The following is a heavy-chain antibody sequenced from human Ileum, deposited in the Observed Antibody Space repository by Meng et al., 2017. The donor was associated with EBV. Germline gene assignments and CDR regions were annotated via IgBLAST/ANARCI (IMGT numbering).Heavy chain of an antibody. V-gene: IGHV4-39*07. CDR1: GGAISSSSYY. D-gene: IGHD3-10*01. CDR3: ARDRSGSYYSPTFDY. Sequence: QLHLRESGPGLVKPSEPLSLTCTVSGGAISSSSYYWGWIRQPPGKGLEWIGSIYYSGSTYYNPSLKSRVTISVDTSKNQFSLKLSSVTAADTAVYYCARDRSGSYYSPTFDYWGQGTLVTVSS. CDR2: IYYSGST. J-gene: IGHJ4*02.